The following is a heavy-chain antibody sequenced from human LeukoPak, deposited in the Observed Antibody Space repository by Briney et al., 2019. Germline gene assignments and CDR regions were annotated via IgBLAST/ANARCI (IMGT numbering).Heavy chain of an antibody. V-gene: IGHV3-23*01. CDR2: ISGSGGST. CDR3: AKSAPVGDLVGATPYCFDY. Sequence: PGGSLRLSCAASGFTFSSYAMSWVRQAPGKGLEWVSAISGSGGSTYYADSVKGRFTISRDNSKNTLYLQMNSLRAEDTAVYYCAKSAPVGDLVGATPYCFDYWGQGTLVTVSS. CDR1: GFTFSSYA. D-gene: IGHD1-26*01. J-gene: IGHJ4*02.